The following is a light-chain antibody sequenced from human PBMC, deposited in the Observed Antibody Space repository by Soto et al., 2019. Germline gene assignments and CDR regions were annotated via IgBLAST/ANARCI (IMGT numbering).Light chain of an antibody. Sequence: QSVLTQPASVSGSPGQSISISCTGSTNDVGAYNYVSWYQQHPGKAPKLIISEVTNRPSGVSNRFSGSKSGNTASLTISGLQADDEAHYYCTSYTSDNRNYVFGTGTKLTVL. J-gene: IGLJ1*01. CDR3: TSYTSDNRNYV. CDR1: TNDVGAYNY. V-gene: IGLV2-14*01. CDR2: EVT.